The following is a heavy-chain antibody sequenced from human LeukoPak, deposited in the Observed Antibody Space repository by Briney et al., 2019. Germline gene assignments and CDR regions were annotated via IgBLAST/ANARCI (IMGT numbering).Heavy chain of an antibody. CDR1: GYTLTELS. V-gene: IGHV1-24*01. J-gene: IGHJ4*02. D-gene: IGHD6-13*01. CDR2: LDPEDGET. Sequence: ASVKVSCKVSGYTLTELSMHWVRQAPRKGLEWMGGLDPEDGETIYAQKFQGRVTMTEDTSTDTAYMELSSLRSEDTAVYYCATARWQQLLFDYWGQGTLVTVSS. CDR3: ATARWQQLLFDY.